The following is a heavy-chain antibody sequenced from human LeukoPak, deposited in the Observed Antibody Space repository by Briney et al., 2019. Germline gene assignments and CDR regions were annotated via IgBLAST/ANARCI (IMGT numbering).Heavy chain of an antibody. CDR1: GFTFRSYS. V-gene: IGHV3-21*01. D-gene: IGHD6-19*01. J-gene: IGHJ4*02. CDR2: ISSSSSYI. Sequence: GGSLRLSCAASGFTFRSYSMNWVRQAPGKGLEWVSSISSSSSYIYYADSVKGRFTISRDNAKNSLYLQMNSLRAEDTAVYYCARSIAVAGRGVYWGQGTLVTVSS. CDR3: ARSIAVAGRGVY.